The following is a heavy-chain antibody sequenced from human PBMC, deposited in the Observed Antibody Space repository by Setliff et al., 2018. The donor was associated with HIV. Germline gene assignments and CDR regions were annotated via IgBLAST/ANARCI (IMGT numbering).Heavy chain of an antibody. Sequence: SETLSLTCIVSGGSINSYYWSWIRQPAGKGLEWIGRIYTDENTNYNPSLKSRVTMSVDTSKNQFSLILTSATAADTAMYYCARGYSGYVGFTSMDVWGQETTVTVSS. CDR1: GGSINSYY. D-gene: IGHD1-26*01. CDR2: IYTDENT. J-gene: IGHJ6*02. CDR3: ARGYSGYVGFTSMDV. V-gene: IGHV4-4*07.